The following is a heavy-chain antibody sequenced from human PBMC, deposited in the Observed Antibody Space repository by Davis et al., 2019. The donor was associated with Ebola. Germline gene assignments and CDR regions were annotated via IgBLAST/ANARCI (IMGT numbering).Heavy chain of an antibody. V-gene: IGHV4-30-2*03. CDR2: YYYTGST. CDR1: GGFVSSGGYS. D-gene: IGHD3-22*01. Sequence: MPSETLSLTCAVPGGFVSSGGYSWNWIRQPPGKGLEWIGYYYYTGSTYYNPSLKTRVSISVDTSKNQFSLRLSSVTAADTAVYYCARHTYYYDSSGYYPPLYDFQFWGQGTLVPVSS. CDR3: ARHTYYYDSSGYYPPLYDFQF. J-gene: IGHJ4*02.